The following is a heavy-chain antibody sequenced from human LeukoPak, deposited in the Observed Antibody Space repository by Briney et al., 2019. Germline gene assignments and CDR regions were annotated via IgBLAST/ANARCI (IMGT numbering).Heavy chain of an antibody. CDR1: GYSISSGYY. CDR3: ARDPHKLLWFGGYFDY. CDR2: IYHSGST. Sequence: SETLSLTCTVSGYSISSGYYWGWIRQPPGKGLEWIGSIYHSGSTYYNPSLKSRVTISVDTSKNQFSLKLSSVTAADTAVYYCARDPHKLLWFGGYFDYWGQGTLVTVSS. V-gene: IGHV4-38-2*02. D-gene: IGHD3-10*01. J-gene: IGHJ4*02.